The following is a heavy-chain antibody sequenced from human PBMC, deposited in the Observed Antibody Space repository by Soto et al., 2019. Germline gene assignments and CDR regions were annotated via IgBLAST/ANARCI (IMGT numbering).Heavy chain of an antibody. D-gene: IGHD5-18*01. V-gene: IGHV4-30-4*01. J-gene: IGHJ4*02. CDR1: GGSISSGDYY. CDR3: ARSVQLWPIDY. Sequence: SETLSLTCTVSGGSISSGDYYWSWIRQPPGKGLEWIGYIYYSGSTYYNPSLKSRVTISVDTSKNQFSLKLSSVTAADTAVYYCARSVQLWPIDYWGQGTLVTVSS. CDR2: IYYSGST.